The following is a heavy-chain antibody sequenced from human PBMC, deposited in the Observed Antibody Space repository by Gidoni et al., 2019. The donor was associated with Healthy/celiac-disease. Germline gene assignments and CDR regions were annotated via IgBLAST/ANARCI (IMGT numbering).Heavy chain of an antibody. D-gene: IGHD3-22*01. CDR3: ARGGEIVVIIHHAFDI. CDR2: ISYDGSNK. CDR1: GVTFSSYD. Sequence: QVQLVESGGGVVQPGRSLRRPWAASGVTFSSYDMHWVRPAPGKGLELVAVISYDGSNKYSAYSVKGRFTISRDNSKNSLYLQMISLRAEDTAVYYCARGGEIVVIIHHAFDIWGQGTMVTVSS. J-gene: IGHJ3*02. V-gene: IGHV3-30*19.